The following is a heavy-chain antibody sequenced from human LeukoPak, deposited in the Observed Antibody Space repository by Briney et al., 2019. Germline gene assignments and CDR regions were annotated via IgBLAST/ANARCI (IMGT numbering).Heavy chain of an antibody. Sequence: ASVKVSCKVSGYTLTELSMHWVRQAPGQGLEWMGGIIPIFGTANYAQKFQGRVTITADESTSTAYMELSSLRSEDTAVYYCARTSGSWRGLFDYWGQGTLVTVSS. V-gene: IGHV1-69*13. CDR3: ARTSGSWRGLFDY. D-gene: IGHD1-26*01. J-gene: IGHJ4*02. CDR1: GYTLTELS. CDR2: IIPIFGTA.